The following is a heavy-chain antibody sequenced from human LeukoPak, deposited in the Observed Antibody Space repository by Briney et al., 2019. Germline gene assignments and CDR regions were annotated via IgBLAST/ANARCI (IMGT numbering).Heavy chain of an antibody. V-gene: IGHV3-9*01. D-gene: IGHD6-19*01. Sequence: GGSLRLSCAASGFTFYNYAMHWVRHAPGKGLEWLAIISWNSGYIGYADSVKGRFTISRDNAKKSLDLQMNSLRAEDTAFYYCAKVRGTYSSGYFFDYWGQGTLVTVSS. CDR3: AKVRGTYSSGYFFDY. CDR1: GFTFYNYA. J-gene: IGHJ4*02. CDR2: ISWNSGYI.